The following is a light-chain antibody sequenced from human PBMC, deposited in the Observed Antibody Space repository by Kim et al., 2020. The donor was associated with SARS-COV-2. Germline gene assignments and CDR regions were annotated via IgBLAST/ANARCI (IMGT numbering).Light chain of an antibody. CDR3: QTWDTGPLV. CDR2: LNSDGSH. CDR1: SGHSSYA. J-gene: IGLJ3*02. Sequence: QLVLTQSPSASASLGASVKLTCTLSSGHSSYAIAWHQQQPEKGPRYLMKLNSDGSHSKGDGIPDRFSGSSSGAERYLTISSLQSEDEADYYCQTWDTGPLVFGGGTQLTVL. V-gene: IGLV4-69*02.